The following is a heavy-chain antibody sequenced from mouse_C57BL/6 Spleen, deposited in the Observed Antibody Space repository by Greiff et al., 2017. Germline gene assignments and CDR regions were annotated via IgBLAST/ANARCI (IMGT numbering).Heavy chain of an antibody. D-gene: IGHD1-1*01. Sequence: VQLQQSVAELVRPGASVKLSCTASGFNIKNTYMHWVKQRPEQGLEWIGRIDPANGNTKYAPKFQGKATITADPSSNTAYLQLSSLTSEDTAIYYCATNYGLAGVYFYYWGQGTTLTVSS. CDR3: ATNYGLAGVYFYY. CDR2: IDPANGNT. J-gene: IGHJ2*01. V-gene: IGHV14-3*01. CDR1: GFNIKNTY.